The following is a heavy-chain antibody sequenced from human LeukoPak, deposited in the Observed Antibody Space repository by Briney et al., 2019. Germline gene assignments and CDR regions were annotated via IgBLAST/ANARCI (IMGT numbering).Heavy chain of an antibody. D-gene: IGHD1-26*01. CDR3: ARDSPISGSYYGGLGH. CDR1: GYISSSYY. Sequence: ASVKVSCKASGYISSSYYMHWVRQAPGQGLEWMGIINPSGGSTSYAQNFQGRVTMTKDTSTSTVYMELSGLRSEDTAVYYCARDSPISGSYYGGLGHWGQGTLVTVSS. CDR2: INPSGGST. V-gene: IGHV1-46*01. J-gene: IGHJ4*02.